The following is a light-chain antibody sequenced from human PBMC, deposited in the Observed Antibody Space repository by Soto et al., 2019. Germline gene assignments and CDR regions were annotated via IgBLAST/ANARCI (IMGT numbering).Light chain of an antibody. V-gene: IGKV3D-15*01. Sequence: EMLMTQSPATLSVSPGERATLSCRASQSVYGNLAWYQQNPGQAPRLLVYAASTRAAGIPARFSGGGSGTAYTLNISSLQSEDFAVYYCQQYNNWPLLSFGGGTKVEI. CDR2: AAS. CDR1: QSVYGN. J-gene: IGKJ4*01. CDR3: QQYNNWPLLS.